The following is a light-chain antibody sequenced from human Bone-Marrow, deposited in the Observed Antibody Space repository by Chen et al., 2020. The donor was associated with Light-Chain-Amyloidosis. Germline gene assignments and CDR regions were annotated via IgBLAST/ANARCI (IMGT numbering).Light chain of an antibody. CDR2: RNN. Sequence: QSVLTQPPSASGTPGRRVTISCSGSSSNIGSNYVYWYQQLPGTAPKLLIYRNNQRPSGVPDRFSGSKSGTSASLAISGLRSDNEADYFCAAWDDSLSVVFGGGTKLTVL. CDR3: AAWDDSLSVV. CDR1: SSNIGSNY. V-gene: IGLV1-47*01. J-gene: IGLJ2*01.